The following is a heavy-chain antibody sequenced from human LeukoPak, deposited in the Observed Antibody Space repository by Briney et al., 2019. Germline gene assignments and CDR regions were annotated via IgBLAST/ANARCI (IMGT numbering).Heavy chain of an antibody. CDR1: GFTFSSYE. J-gene: IGHJ4*02. CDR2: ISSSGSTI. V-gene: IGHV3-48*03. CDR3: AKDRWSSGWYVDY. D-gene: IGHD6-19*01. Sequence: GGSLRLSCAASGFTFSSYEMNWVRQAPGKGLEWVSYISSSGSTIYYADSVKGRFTISRDNSKNTLYLQMNSLRAEDTAVYYCAKDRWSSGWYVDYWGQGTLVTVSS.